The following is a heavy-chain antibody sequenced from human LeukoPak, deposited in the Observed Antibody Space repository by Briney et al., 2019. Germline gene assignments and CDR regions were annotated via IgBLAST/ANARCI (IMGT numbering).Heavy chain of an antibody. D-gene: IGHD3-22*01. J-gene: IGHJ6*02. CDR3: AKERKTYYDSSGFGWDV. CDR2: IFQSGST. CDR1: GGSVSSGSYY. V-gene: IGHV4-61*01. Sequence: PTETLSLTCTVSGGSVSSGSYYWSWIRQPPGKGLEWIGEIFQSGSTNYNPSLKSRVTILVDKSKNQFSLMLTSVTAADTAVYYCAKERKTYYDSSGFGWDVWGQGTTVTVSS.